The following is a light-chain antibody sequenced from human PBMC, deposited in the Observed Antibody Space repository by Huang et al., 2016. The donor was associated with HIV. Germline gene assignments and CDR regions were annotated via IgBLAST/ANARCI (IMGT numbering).Light chain of an antibody. CDR1: QSISSNY. CDR2: GTS. Sequence: EIVLTQSPGTLSLSPGEGATLSCRASQSISSNYLAWYQQKPGQPPRLLIYGTSSRATGIPDRFSGSGSGTDFTLTISRLEPEDSAVYSCQQYGSSPTFGQGTKLEIK. CDR3: QQYGSSPT. V-gene: IGKV3-20*01. J-gene: IGKJ2*01.